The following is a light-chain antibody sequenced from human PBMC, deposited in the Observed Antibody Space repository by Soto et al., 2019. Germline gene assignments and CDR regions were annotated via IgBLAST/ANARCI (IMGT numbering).Light chain of an antibody. V-gene: IGKV3-11*01. CDR1: QNISNY. CDR2: DAS. J-gene: IGKJ5*01. Sequence: IVLTQSPATLSVSPGERATLSCRASQNISNYLIWYQQKPGQAPRLLIYDASNRATGIPARFSGSGSGTDFTLTISSLEPEDFAVYYCQQRSNWPITFGQGTRLEIK. CDR3: QQRSNWPIT.